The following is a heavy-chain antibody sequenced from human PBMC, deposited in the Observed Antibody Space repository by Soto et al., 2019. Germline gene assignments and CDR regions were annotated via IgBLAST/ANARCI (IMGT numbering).Heavy chain of an antibody. D-gene: IGHD5-18*01. V-gene: IGHV4-61*01. CDR1: GGSVSSGSYY. CDR3: ARGRGYGYGIDF. CDR2: IYYSGTI. Sequence: SETLSLTCTVSGGSVSSGSYYWNWIRQPPGGGLEWIGYIYYSGTIFYNPSLKSRITTSVDTSNNQFSLNLASVTAADTAVYYCARGRGYGYGIDFWGQGALVTVSS. J-gene: IGHJ4*02.